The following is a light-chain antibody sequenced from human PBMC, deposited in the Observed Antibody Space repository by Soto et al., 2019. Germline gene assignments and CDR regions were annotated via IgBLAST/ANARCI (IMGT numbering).Light chain of an antibody. CDR3: SSYTSSITYV. J-gene: IGLJ1*01. CDR1: SSDVCGYNY. Sequence: QSALTQPASVSGSPGQSITISCTGTSSDVCGYNYVSWYQQHPGKAPKLMIYEVSNRPSGVSNRFSGSKSGNTASLTISGLQAEDEADYYCSSYTSSITYVFGTGTKVTVL. CDR2: EVS. V-gene: IGLV2-14*01.